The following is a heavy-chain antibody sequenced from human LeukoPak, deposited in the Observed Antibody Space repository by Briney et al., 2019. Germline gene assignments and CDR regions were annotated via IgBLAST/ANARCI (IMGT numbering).Heavy chain of an antibody. J-gene: IGHJ4*02. D-gene: IGHD3-9*01. CDR3: ARFTSGLTGSYLYYFDY. Sequence: SQTLSLTCTVSGGSISSGSYYWSWIRQPAGNGLEWIGYIYYTGSTNYNPSLKSRVTMSVNTSKNQFSLKLSSVTAADTAVYYCARFTSGLTGSYLYYFDYWGQGTLVTVSS. CDR1: GGSISSGSYY. V-gene: IGHV4-61*10. CDR2: IYYTGST.